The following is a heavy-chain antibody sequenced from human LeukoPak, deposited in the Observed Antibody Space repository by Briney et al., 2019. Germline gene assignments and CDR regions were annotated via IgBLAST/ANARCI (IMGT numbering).Heavy chain of an antibody. CDR2: VTSTSAYI. V-gene: IGHV3-21*01. D-gene: IGHD2-2*01. Sequence: PGGSLRLSCAASGFTFTTYTMSWVRQAPGKGLEWVSSVTSTSAYIYYADSVEGRFTISRVNAKNSLYLQMNSLRAEDTAVYYCARDSTYAGYVSGMDVWGQGTTVTVSS. J-gene: IGHJ6*02. CDR1: GFTFTTYT. CDR3: ARDSTYAGYVSGMDV.